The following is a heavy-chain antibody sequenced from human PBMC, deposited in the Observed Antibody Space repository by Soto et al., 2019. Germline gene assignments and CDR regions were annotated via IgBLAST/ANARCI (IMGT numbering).Heavy chain of an antibody. J-gene: IGHJ6*02. D-gene: IGHD2-2*01. CDR1: GYTFINYV. CDR3: ARDGPHMPAVDDV. V-gene: IGHV1-18*01. CDR2: ISAYNGDK. Sequence: AAVKCSFNASGYTFINYVVSWVRQAPGQVLEWMGWISAYNGDKKYAQNVQGIVNLTTDTSTRTSYMEMRTLRSDDTAAYYCARDGPHMPAVDDVWGQGTTVNDSS.